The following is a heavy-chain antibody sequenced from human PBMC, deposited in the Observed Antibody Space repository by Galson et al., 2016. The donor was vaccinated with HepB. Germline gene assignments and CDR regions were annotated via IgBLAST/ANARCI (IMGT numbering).Heavy chain of an antibody. CDR3: VRDLGREGGFGP. CDR2: ISYTGVT. J-gene: IGHJ5*02. CDR1: SGSVSGYS. Sequence: SETLSLTCTVSSGSVSGYSWSWIRQPPGKGLEWIAYISYTGVTNYTPSLKSRATISMDMSKNEFYLRLHSVTAADTAVYFCVRDLGREGGFGPWGQGTLVTVSS. V-gene: IGHV4-59*02. D-gene: IGHD1-26*01.